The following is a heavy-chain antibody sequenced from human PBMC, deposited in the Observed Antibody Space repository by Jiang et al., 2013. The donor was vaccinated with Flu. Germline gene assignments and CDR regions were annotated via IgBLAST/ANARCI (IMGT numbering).Heavy chain of an antibody. CDR2: INPSGGAT. V-gene: IGHV1-46*01. CDR1: GYTFATYY. Sequence: CRASGYTFATYYLHWVRQAPGQGLQWMGMINPSGGATTYAQKFQGRVTMTRDTSMTTVYMELSSLRSDDSAVYYCARAREVPPTIFWFDPWGQGTLVTVSS. CDR3: ARAREVPPTIFWFDP. J-gene: IGHJ5*02. D-gene: IGHD2-2*02.